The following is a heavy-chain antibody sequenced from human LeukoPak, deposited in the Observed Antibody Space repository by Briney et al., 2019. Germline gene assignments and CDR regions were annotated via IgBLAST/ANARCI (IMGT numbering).Heavy chain of an antibody. D-gene: IGHD1-14*01. CDR2: IYHSGGA. CDR3: AYNRNFALDN. J-gene: IGHJ4*02. V-gene: IGHV4-4*02. Sequence: AGTLSLTCAVSGASIDSHSWWSWVRQPPGKGLEWIGEIYHSGGANYKPSLKSRVTMSVDTSKNHFSLKLTSVTAADTAVYYCAYNRNFALDNWGQGTLVTVSS. CDR1: GASIDSHSW.